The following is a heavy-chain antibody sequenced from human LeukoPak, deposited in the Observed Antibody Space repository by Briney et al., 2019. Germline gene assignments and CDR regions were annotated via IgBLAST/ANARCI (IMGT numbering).Heavy chain of an antibody. CDR1: GFSFSSFW. CDR2: IKSDGAGT. J-gene: IGHJ4*02. Sequence: PGGSLRLSCAASGFSFSSFWMHWVRQAPGKGLVWVSGIKSDGAGTSYVDSVKGRFTISRGNAKNTLDLQMNSLRAEDTAVYYCARGGYGAYMGWGQGMLVTVSS. CDR3: ARGGYGAYMG. D-gene: IGHD4-17*01. V-gene: IGHV3-74*01.